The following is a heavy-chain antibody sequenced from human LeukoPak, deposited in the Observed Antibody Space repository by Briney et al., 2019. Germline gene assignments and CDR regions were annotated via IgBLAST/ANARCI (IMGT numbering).Heavy chain of an antibody. CDR2: IKQDGSEK. Sequence: GGSLRLSCAASGFTFSSYWMSWVRQAPGKGLEWVANIKQDGSEKYYVDSVKGRFTISRDNAKNSLYLQMNSLRAEDTAVYYCARDSSSWYYYDSSGYDAFDIWGQGTMVTVSS. CDR3: ARDSSSWYYYDSSGYDAFDI. V-gene: IGHV3-7*01. J-gene: IGHJ3*02. CDR1: GFTFSSYW. D-gene: IGHD3-22*01.